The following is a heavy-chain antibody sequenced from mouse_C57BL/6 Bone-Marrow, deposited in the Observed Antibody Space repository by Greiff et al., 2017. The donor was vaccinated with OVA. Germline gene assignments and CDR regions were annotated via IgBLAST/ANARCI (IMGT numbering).Heavy chain of an antibody. CDR1: GFTFSSYG. Sequence: EVKLVESGGDLVKPGGSLKLSCAASGFTFSSYGMSWVRQTPDKRLEWVATISSGGSYTYYPDSVKGRFTISRDNAKNTLYLQMSSLKSEDTAMYYCARQGYYYGSSYKFAYWGQGTLVTVSA. CDR3: ARQGYYYGSSYKFAY. J-gene: IGHJ3*01. V-gene: IGHV5-6*01. D-gene: IGHD1-1*01. CDR2: ISSGGSYT.